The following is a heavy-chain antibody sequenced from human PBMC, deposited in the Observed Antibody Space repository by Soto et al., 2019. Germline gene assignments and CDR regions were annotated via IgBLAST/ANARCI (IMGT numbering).Heavy chain of an antibody. D-gene: IGHD6-6*01. J-gene: IGHJ4*02. CDR3: ARLSDRRYLEY. CDR1: GGSFSGYY. V-gene: IGHV4-34*01. Sequence: SETLSLTCAVYGGSFSGYYWSWIRQPPGKGLEWIGEINHSGSTNYNPSLKSRVTISVDTAKNQFSLKLSSVTAADTAVYYCARLSDRRYLEYWGQGALVTVSS. CDR2: INHSGST.